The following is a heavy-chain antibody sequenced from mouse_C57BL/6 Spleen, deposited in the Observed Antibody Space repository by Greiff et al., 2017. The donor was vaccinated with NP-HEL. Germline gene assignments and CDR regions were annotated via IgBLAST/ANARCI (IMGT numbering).Heavy chain of an antibody. CDR2: ISSGSSTI. CDR3: ARTYYYGSPWFAY. CDR1: GFTFSDYG. V-gene: IGHV5-17*01. Sequence: EVQVVESGGGLVKPGGSLKLSCAASGFTFSDYGMHWVRQAPEKGLEWVAYISSGSSTIYYADTVKGRFTISRDNAKNTLFLQMTSLRSEDTAMYYCARTYYYGSPWFAYWGQGTLVTVSA. D-gene: IGHD1-1*01. J-gene: IGHJ3*01.